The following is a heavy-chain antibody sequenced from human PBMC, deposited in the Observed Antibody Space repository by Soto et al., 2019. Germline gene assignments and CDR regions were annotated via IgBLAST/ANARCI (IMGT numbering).Heavy chain of an antibody. Sequence: SETLSLTCTVSGGSISSYYWSWIRQPPGKGLEWIGYIYYSGSTNYNPSLKSRVTISVDTSKNQFSLKLSSVTAADTAVYYCARQRVYDFWSGYYTEVMNYYFDYWGQGTLVTVSS. V-gene: IGHV4-59*08. D-gene: IGHD3-3*01. CDR1: GGSISSYY. CDR3: ARQRVYDFWSGYYTEVMNYYFDY. J-gene: IGHJ4*02. CDR2: IYYSGST.